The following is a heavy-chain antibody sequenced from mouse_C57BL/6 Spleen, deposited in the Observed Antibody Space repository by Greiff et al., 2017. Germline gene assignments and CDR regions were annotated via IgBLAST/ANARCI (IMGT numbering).Heavy chain of an antibody. D-gene: IGHD2-14*01. CDR3: AKDPIGYAMDY. Sequence: DVHLVESGGGLVKPGGSLKLSCAASGFTFSDYGMPWVRQAPEKGLEWVAYISSGSSTIYYADTLKGRFTISRANAKNTLFLQMTSLGSEDTAMFDCAKDPIGYAMDYWGQGTSVTVSS. J-gene: IGHJ4*01. CDR1: GFTFSDYG. V-gene: IGHV5-17*01. CDR2: ISSGSSTI.